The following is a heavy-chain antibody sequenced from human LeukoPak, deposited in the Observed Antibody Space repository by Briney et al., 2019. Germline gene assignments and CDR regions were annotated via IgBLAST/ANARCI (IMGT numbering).Heavy chain of an antibody. J-gene: IGHJ6*02. CDR2: INHSGST. CDR1: GGSFSGYY. Sequence: SETLSLTCAVYGGSFSGYYWSWIRQPPGKGLEWIGEINHSGSTNYNPSLKSRVTISVDTSKNQSSLKLSSVTAADTAVYYCARNQQLVSLDVWGQGTTVTVSS. CDR3: ARNQQLVSLDV. V-gene: IGHV4-34*01. D-gene: IGHD6-13*01.